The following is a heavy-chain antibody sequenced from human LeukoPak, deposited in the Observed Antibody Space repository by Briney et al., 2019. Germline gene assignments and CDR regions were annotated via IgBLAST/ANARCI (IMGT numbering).Heavy chain of an antibody. CDR3: ARPITMVRGVIIHPRYYYYGMDV. D-gene: IGHD3-10*01. J-gene: IGHJ6*02. CDR1: GGTFSSYA. V-gene: IGHV1-69*13. CDR2: IIPIFGTA. Sequence: SVKVSCKASGGTFSSYAISWVRQAPGQGLEWMGGIIPIFGTANYAQEFQGRVTITADESTSTAYMELSSLRSEDTAVYYCARPITMVRGVIIHPRYYYYGMDVWGQGTTVTVSS.